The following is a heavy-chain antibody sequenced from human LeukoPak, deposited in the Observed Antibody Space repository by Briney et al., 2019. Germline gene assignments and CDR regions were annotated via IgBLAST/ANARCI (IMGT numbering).Heavy chain of an antibody. J-gene: IGHJ6*03. CDR2: IYYSGST. V-gene: IGHV4-39*07. CDR3: RRGAYYYYYMDV. CDR1: GGSISSSSYY. Sequence: SETLSLTCTVSGGSISSSSYYWGWIRQPPGKGLEWIGSIYYSGSTYYNPSLKSRVTISVDTSKNQFSLKLSSVTAADTAVYYCRRGAYYYYYMDVWGKGTTVTVSS. D-gene: IGHD3-10*01.